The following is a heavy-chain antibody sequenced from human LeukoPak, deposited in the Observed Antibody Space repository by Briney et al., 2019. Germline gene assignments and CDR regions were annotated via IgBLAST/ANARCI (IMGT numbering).Heavy chain of an antibody. D-gene: IGHD6-19*01. J-gene: IGHJ4*02. CDR3: ARGSGWYYFES. CDR2: IHGSGNT. V-gene: IGHV4-59*08. CDR1: GGSISNYY. Sequence: PSETLSLTCTVSGGSISNYYWSWIRQPPGKGLEWIGSIHGSGNTDYNPSLKSRVTISVDTSKNQFSLKLSSVTAADTAVYYCARGSGWYYFESWGQGTLATVSS.